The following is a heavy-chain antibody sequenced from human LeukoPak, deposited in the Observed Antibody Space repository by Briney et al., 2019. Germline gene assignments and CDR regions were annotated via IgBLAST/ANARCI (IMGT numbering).Heavy chain of an antibody. CDR2: ISGGGGRT. CDR1: GFTFSSYA. Sequence: GGSLRLSCAASGFTFSSYAMTWVRQAPGKGLEWVSAISGGGGRTYYADSVKGRFTISRDNSKNTVYLQMNSLRTEDTAMYYCARVDYGGNSDWYFDLWGHGSLVTVSS. J-gene: IGHJ2*01. CDR3: ARVDYGGNSDWYFDL. V-gene: IGHV3-23*01. D-gene: IGHD4-17*01.